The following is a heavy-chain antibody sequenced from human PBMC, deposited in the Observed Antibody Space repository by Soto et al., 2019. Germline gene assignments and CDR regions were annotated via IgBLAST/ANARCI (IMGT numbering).Heavy chain of an antibody. CDR3: ARGSLTMDV. J-gene: IGHJ6*02. CDR2: IYPSGNT. CDR1: GGSINNYY. V-gene: IGHV4-4*07. D-gene: IGHD3-10*01. Sequence: SETLSLTCTVPGGSINNYYWSWIRQPAGKGLEWIGRIYPSGNTNYNPSLKSRVIMSVDTSKDQFSLKLNSVTAADTAVYYCARGSLTMDVWGQGTTVTVSS.